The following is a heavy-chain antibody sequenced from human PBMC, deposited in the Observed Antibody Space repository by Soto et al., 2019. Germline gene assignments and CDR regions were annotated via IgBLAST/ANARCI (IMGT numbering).Heavy chain of an antibody. CDR1: GGSISSYF. J-gene: IGHJ5*02. Sequence: SETLSLTWTVSGGSISSYFWAWIRQPPGKGLEWIGSIYYSGTTYYNPSLKSRITISVDTSKNQFSLKLSSVTAADTAVYYCARLGYCISTSCYDWFDPWGQGTLVTVSS. V-gene: IGHV4-39*07. CDR3: ARLGYCISTSCYDWFDP. D-gene: IGHD2-2*01. CDR2: IYYSGTT.